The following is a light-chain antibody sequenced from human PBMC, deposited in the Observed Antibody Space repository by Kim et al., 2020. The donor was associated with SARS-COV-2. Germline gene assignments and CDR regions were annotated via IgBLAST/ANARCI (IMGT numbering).Light chain of an antibody. J-gene: IGKJ5*01. CDR1: QGLVQSDGNTD. Sequence: PSSISCRTSQGLVQSDGNTDLSWLQQRPGQPPRLLIYEISNRCYGVPDRFSGSGAGTDFTLKSSRVEAENVGVYYCVKATQFPITFGQGTRLEIK. V-gene: IGKV2-24*01. CDR3: VKATQFPIT. CDR2: EIS.